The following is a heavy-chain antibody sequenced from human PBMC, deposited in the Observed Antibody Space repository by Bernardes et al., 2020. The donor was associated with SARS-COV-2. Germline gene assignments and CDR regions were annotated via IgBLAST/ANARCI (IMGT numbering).Heavy chain of an antibody. CDR3: AKDGVNDYYDSSGYYSGGADY. V-gene: IGHV3-23*01. D-gene: IGHD3-22*01. CDR2: ISGSGGST. CDR1: GFTFSSYA. Sequence: GSLSLSCAASGFTFSSYAMSWVRQAPGKGLEWVSAISGSGGSTYYANSVKGRFTISRDNSKNTLYLQMNSLRAEDTAVYYCAKDGVNDYYDSSGYYSGGADYWGQGTLVTVSS. J-gene: IGHJ4*02.